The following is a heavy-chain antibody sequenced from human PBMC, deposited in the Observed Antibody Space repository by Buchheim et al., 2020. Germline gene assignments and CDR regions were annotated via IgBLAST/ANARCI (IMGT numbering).Heavy chain of an antibody. CDR1: GFTFSKYW. CDR2: INEDGNEK. V-gene: IGHV3-7*01. CDR3: ARGGASSSRDH. J-gene: IGHJ4*02. D-gene: IGHD6-6*01. Sequence: EVQLVESGGGLVQPGGSLRLSCAASGFTFSKYWMIWVRQAPGKGLEWVASINEDGNEKYYVDSVKGRFTISRDNPKNSLSLQMNSLRADDTALYYCARGGASSSRDHWGQGTL.